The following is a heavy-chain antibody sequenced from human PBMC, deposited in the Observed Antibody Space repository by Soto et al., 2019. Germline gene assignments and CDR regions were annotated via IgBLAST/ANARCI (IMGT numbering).Heavy chain of an antibody. D-gene: IGHD6-13*01. CDR3: AKDGASSWYFFDY. CDR1: GFTFSNYA. J-gene: IGHJ4*02. Sequence: EVQLLESGENLVQPGGSLRLSCAASGFTFSNYAMNWVRQPPGKGLEWVSTISGSGGGAYYADSVKGRFTISRDNSKNTLYLQMNSLRGEDTAVYYCAKDGASSWYFFDYWGQGTLVTVSS. CDR2: ISGSGGGA. V-gene: IGHV3-23*01.